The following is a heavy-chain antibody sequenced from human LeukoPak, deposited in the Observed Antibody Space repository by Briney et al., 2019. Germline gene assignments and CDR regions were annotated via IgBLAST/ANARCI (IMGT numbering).Heavy chain of an antibody. Sequence: GASLKISCKGSGSRFTSYWIGGVRQLPGKGLEWMGIIYPGDSDTRYSPSFQGQVTISADKSISTAYLQWSSLKASDTAMYYCARHGPEDYDILTGYYGYYFDYWGQETLVTVSS. CDR3: ARHGPEDYDILTGYYGYYFDY. CDR1: GSRFTSYW. J-gene: IGHJ4*02. V-gene: IGHV5-51*01. CDR2: IYPGDSDT. D-gene: IGHD3-9*01.